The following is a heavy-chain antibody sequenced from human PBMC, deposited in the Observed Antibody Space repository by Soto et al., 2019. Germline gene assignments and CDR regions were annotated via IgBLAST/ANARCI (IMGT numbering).Heavy chain of an antibody. D-gene: IGHD2-15*01. J-gene: IGHJ5*02. CDR2: IYYSGST. CDR3: ASNKIGYCSGGSCRGWFDP. Sequence: QLQLQESGPGLVKPSETLSLTCTVSGGSISSSSYYWGWIRQPPGKGLEWIGSIYYSGSTYYNPSLKSRVTISLDTSKNHFSLKLSSVTAADTAVYYCASNKIGYCSGGSCRGWFDPWGQGTLVTVSS. CDR1: GGSISSSSYY. V-gene: IGHV4-39*02.